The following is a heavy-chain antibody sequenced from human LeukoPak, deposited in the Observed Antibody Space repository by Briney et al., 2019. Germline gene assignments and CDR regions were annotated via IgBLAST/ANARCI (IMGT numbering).Heavy chain of an antibody. Sequence: PGRSLRLSCAASGFTFSSYSMNWVRQAPGKGLEWVSYISSSSSTIYYADSVKGRFTISRDNAKNSLYLQMNSLRAEDTAVYYCARISGSGWDYFDYWGQGTLVTVSS. CDR1: GFTFSSYS. V-gene: IGHV3-48*04. CDR2: ISSSSSTI. CDR3: ARISGSGWDYFDY. D-gene: IGHD6-19*01. J-gene: IGHJ4*02.